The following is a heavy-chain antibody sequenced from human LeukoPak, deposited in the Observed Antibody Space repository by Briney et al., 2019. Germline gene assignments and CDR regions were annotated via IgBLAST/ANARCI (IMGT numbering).Heavy chain of an antibody. CDR2: IESNPDGGRA. CDR1: GVAFSNAW. V-gene: IGHV3-15*04. CDR3: TTDRMYCLRDC. D-gene: IGHD2-15*01. J-gene: IGHJ4*02. Sequence: GGSLRLSCAASGVAFSNAWMTWVRQAPGKGLEWVGGIESNPDGGRADYAAPVKGRFTISRADSRNTLYLEMNGPETDDAGFYYCTTDRMYCLRDCWGQGTLVTVSS.